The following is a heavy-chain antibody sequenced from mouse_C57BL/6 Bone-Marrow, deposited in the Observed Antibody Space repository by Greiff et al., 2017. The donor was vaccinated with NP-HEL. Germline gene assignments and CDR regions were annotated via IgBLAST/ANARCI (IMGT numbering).Heavy chain of an antibody. J-gene: IGHJ2*01. CDR2: IWRGGST. Sequence: VQVVESGPGLVQPSQSLSITCTVSGFSLTSYGVHWVRQSPGKGLEWLGVIWRGGSTDYNAAFMSRLSITKDNSKSQVFFKMNRLQADDTAIYYCAKGAYYSNFPDDWGQGTTLTVAS. V-gene: IGHV2-5*01. CDR3: AKGAYYSNFPDD. D-gene: IGHD2-5*01. CDR1: GFSLTSYG.